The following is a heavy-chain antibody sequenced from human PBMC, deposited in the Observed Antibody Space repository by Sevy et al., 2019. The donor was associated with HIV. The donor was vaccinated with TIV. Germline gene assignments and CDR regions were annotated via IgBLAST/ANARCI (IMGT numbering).Heavy chain of an antibody. V-gene: IGHV5-51*01. J-gene: IGHJ6*02. Sequence: GESLKISCKGSEYNFTNYWIGWVRQMPGKGLEWMGIIYPGDSGTRYRPSFQDQVTISAGKSISTAYLQWSSLKASDTALYYCARISSSPRAYYYYFGMDVWGQGTTVTVSS. CDR1: EYNFTNYW. CDR3: ARISSSPRAYYYYFGMDV. CDR2: IYPGDSGT. D-gene: IGHD6-6*01.